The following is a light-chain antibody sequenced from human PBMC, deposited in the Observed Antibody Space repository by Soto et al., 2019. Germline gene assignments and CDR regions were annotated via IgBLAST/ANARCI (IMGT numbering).Light chain of an antibody. Sequence: EIVLTQSPATLSLSPGERATLSCRASQSVSSYLAWYQQNPGQAPRLLIYDASNRATGIPARFSGSGSGTDFTLTISSLEPEDFAVYYCQQRSNWSFTVGGGTKVDSK. CDR1: QSVSSY. V-gene: IGKV3-11*01. CDR3: QQRSNWSFT. CDR2: DAS. J-gene: IGKJ4*01.